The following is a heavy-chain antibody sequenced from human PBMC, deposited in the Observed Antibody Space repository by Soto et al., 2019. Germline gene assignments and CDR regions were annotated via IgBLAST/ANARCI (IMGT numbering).Heavy chain of an antibody. Sequence: GGSLRLSCAASGFTFSSYAMSWVRQAPGKGLEWVSAISGSGGSTYYADSVKGRFTISRDNSKNTLYLQMNNLRAEDTAEYYCAKVPILEWLLYGGFDSWGQGTLVTVSS. CDR3: AKVPILEWLLYGGFDS. D-gene: IGHD3-3*01. V-gene: IGHV3-23*01. CDR1: GFTFSSYA. J-gene: IGHJ4*02. CDR2: ISGSGGST.